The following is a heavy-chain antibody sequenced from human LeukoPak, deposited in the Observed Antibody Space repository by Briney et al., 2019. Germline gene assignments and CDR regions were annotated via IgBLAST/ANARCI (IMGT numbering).Heavy chain of an antibody. CDR3: ARVGPVEMATTGYFDS. Sequence: IFSTGSTYPNPSLESRITMSVDTSKNQFSLKLSSVTAPDTAVYFCARVGPVEMATTGYFDSWGQGTLVTVSS. V-gene: IGHV4-39*07. CDR2: IFSTGST. D-gene: IGHD5-24*01. J-gene: IGHJ4*02.